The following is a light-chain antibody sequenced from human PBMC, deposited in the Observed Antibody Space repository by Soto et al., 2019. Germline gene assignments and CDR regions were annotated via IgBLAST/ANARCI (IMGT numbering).Light chain of an antibody. J-gene: IGKJ1*01. CDR2: KAS. V-gene: IGKV1-5*03. CDR3: QQYRAYSWT. Sequence: DIQMTQSPSTLSAFVGDRVTITCRASERISTWLAWYQQKPGKPPKLMNSKASTLESGVPSRFSGSGSGADFTLTISGLQPEDVAIYYCQQYRAYSWTFGQGTKVEI. CDR1: ERISTW.